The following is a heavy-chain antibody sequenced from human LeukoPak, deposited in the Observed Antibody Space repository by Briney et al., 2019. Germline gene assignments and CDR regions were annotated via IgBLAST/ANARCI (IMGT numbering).Heavy chain of an antibody. D-gene: IGHD2-15*01. CDR2: VYDSGST. CDR3: ARSLNAAPKLWAFDI. V-gene: IGHV4-4*08. Sequence: SETLSLTSIVSGASIRSYYWSWIRQPPGKGLEWFGYVYDSGSTSYNPSLKSRVTISIDTSKTQFSLKLSSVTAADTAVYYCARSLNAAPKLWAFDIWGQGAMVTVSS. CDR1: GASIRSYY. J-gene: IGHJ3*02.